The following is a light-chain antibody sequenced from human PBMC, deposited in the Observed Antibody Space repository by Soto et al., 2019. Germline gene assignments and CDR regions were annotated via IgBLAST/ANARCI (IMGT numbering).Light chain of an antibody. CDR1: QSVSSN. J-gene: IGKJ1*01. CDR3: QQYNNWRS. Sequence: ILLTQSPATLSVSPGEGVTLSCRASQSVSSNLAWHQQTPGKAPRLLIYGASTTATGVPARLSGGGSGTEFTLAITSLQSEDFAVYWCQQYNNWRSFGQGTKVDIK. CDR2: GAS. V-gene: IGKV3D-15*01.